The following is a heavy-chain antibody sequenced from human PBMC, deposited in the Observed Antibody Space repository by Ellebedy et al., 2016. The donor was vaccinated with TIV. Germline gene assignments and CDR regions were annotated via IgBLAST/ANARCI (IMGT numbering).Heavy chain of an antibody. Sequence: GGSLRFSXAASGFTFSSYGMHWVRQAPGKGLEWVAVISYDGSNKYYADSVKGRFTISRDNSKNTLYLQMNSLRAEDTAVYYCAKQSQQWLVLDRAMEFDYWGQGTLVTVSS. V-gene: IGHV3-30*18. CDR3: AKQSQQWLVLDRAMEFDY. D-gene: IGHD6-19*01. CDR1: GFTFSSYG. J-gene: IGHJ4*02. CDR2: ISYDGSNK.